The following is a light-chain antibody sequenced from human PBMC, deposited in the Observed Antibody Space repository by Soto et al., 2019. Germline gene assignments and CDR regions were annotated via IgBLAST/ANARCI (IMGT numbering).Light chain of an antibody. V-gene: IGLV2-14*03. CDR3: SSYTTSSTPWV. J-gene: IGLJ1*01. CDR2: NVS. Sequence: QSALTQPTSVSGSPGQSITISCTGTSSDVGGYNYVSWYQHHPGKAPKLMICNVSDRPSGVSNRFSGSKSGNTASLTISGLQAEDEADYYCSSYTTSSTPWVLGTGTKLTVL. CDR1: SSDVGGYNY.